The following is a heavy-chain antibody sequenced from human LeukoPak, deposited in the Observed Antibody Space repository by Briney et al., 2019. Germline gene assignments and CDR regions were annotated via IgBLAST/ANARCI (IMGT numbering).Heavy chain of an antibody. D-gene: IGHD3-16*02. J-gene: IGHJ3*02. CDR3: AKQGRQIPFGGVVAIAPFDI. Sequence: SETLSLTCGVSGGSISSGGFSWSWIRQPPGKGLEWIGYIYHSGSTYYKPSLKSRVTISIDRSKNYSSLNLSSVTAADTALYYCAKQGRQIPFGGVVAIAPFDIWGQGTMVAVSS. CDR1: GGSISSGGFS. CDR2: IYHSGST. V-gene: IGHV4-30-2*01.